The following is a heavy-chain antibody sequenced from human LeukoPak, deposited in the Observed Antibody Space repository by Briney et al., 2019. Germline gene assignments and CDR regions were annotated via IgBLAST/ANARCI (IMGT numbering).Heavy chain of an antibody. Sequence: GESLKISCKGSGYSFTSYWIGWVRQMPGRGLEWIGIIYPGDSDIRYSPSFQGQVNISADKSISTAYLQWSSLKALDTAMYYCVRRTTGEYYFDYWGQGTLVTVSS. CDR3: VRRTTGEYYFDY. J-gene: IGHJ4*02. CDR1: GYSFTSYW. CDR2: IYPGDSDI. D-gene: IGHD7-27*01. V-gene: IGHV5-51*01.